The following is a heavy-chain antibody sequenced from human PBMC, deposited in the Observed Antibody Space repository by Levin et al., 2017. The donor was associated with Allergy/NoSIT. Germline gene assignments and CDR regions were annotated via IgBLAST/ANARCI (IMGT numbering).Heavy chain of an antibody. CDR1: GFTFSTHC. CDR3: ARPPGGYNWFDP. D-gene: IGHD3-10*01. CDR2: IDSTGTAM. J-gene: IGHJ5*02. Sequence: SCAASGFTFSTHCMNWVRQAPGKGLEWVSYIDSTGTAMFYADSVKGRFTISRDNAKNSLYLQMDSLRAEDTAVYYCARPPGGYNWFDPWGQGTLVTVSS. V-gene: IGHV3-48*01.